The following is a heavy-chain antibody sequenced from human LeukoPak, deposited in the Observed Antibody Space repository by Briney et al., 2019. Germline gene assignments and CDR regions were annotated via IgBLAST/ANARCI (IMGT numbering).Heavy chain of an antibody. CDR1: GGSISPYF. D-gene: IGHD3-10*01. J-gene: IGHJ5*02. CDR3: ARDDYRGVTNFDP. CDR2: ISYTGST. Sequence: ASETLSLTCTVSGGSISPYFWSWFRQPPGKGLEWIGYISYTGSTIYSPSLKSRVTISVDTSKNQFSLQLTSVTAADTAVYYCARDDYRGVTNFDPWGQGALVTVSS. V-gene: IGHV4-59*01.